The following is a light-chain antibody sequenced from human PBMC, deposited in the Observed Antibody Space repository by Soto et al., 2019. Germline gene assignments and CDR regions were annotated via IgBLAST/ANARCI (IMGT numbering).Light chain of an antibody. Sequence: EIVLTHSQATLSLSPCERVTLSFRASQSVDINLAWYQQKPGQAPRLLIYGASVRATGVPDRFSGSGSGTDFTLTISRLEPEDFAVYYCQQYGSSPWTFGQGTKVDI. V-gene: IGKV3-20*01. J-gene: IGKJ1*01. CDR1: QSVDIN. CDR2: GAS. CDR3: QQYGSSPWT.